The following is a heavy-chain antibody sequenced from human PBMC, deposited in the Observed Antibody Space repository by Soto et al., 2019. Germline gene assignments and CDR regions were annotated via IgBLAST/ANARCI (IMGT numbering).Heavy chain of an antibody. J-gene: IGHJ4*02. D-gene: IGHD1-7*01. Sequence: ASVKVSCKASGGTFSNDIITWVRQAPGQGLEWMGRIIPLLDIANYAQKFQGRVTITRDTSASTAYMELSSLRSEDTAVYYCATMGTPATGLYYFDNWGQGTLVTVSS. CDR1: GGTFSNDI. V-gene: IGHV1-69*02. CDR2: IIPLLDIA. CDR3: ATMGTPATGLYYFDN.